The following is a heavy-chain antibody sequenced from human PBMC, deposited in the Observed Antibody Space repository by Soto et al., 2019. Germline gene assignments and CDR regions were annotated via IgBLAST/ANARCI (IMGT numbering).Heavy chain of an antibody. CDR1: GFSLSTSGMC. D-gene: IGHD3-3*01. Sequence: GPTLVNPTHTLTVTCTFSGFSLSTSGMCVSWIRQPPGKALEWLALIDWDDDKYYSTSLKTRLTISKDTSKSQVVLTMTNMDPLDTATYYCARSRLYYDFWSGPDYWGQGTLVTASS. CDR3: ARSRLYYDFWSGPDY. V-gene: IGHV2-70*01. CDR2: IDWDDDK. J-gene: IGHJ4*02.